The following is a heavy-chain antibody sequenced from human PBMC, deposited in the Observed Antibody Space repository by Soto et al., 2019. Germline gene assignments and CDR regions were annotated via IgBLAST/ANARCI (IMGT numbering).Heavy chain of an antibody. V-gene: IGHV1-69*12. CDR1: GGTFGNSA. J-gene: IGHJ6*02. CDR2: FIPIFSTP. D-gene: IGHD2-15*01. CDR3: ARDKDRQQLGGNYYYGIDV. Sequence: QVQLVQSGAEVKKPGSSVTVSCKASGGTFGNSAISWVRQAPGQGLEWMGGFIPIFSTPDYAQKFQGRVTITADESTTTAYMELTSLKSEDTAVYYCARDKDRQQLGGNYYYGIDVWGQGTTVTVSS.